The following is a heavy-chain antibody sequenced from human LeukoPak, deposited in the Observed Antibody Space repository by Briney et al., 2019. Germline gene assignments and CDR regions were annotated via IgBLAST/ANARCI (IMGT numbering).Heavy chain of an antibody. CDR3: ARDPNYDFWSGYYFDY. D-gene: IGHD3-3*01. Sequence: GGSLRLSCAASGFTFSSYSMNWVRQAPGKGLEWVSSISSSSSYIYYADSVKGRFTISRDNAKNSLYPQMNSLRAEDTAVYYCARDPNYDFWSGYYFDYWGQGTLVTVSS. CDR1: GFTFSSYS. J-gene: IGHJ4*02. CDR2: ISSSSSYI. V-gene: IGHV3-21*01.